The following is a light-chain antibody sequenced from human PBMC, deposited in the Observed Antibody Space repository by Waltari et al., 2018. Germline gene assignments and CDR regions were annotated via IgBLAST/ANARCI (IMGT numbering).Light chain of an antibody. CDR3: QKYGTLPAT. CDR2: DAS. V-gene: IGKV3-20*01. J-gene: IGKJ1*01. Sequence: EIVLTQSPGTLSSSPGERVTLSCRASQSVTRTLAWYQQKPGPAPRLLIYDASTRATGIPDRFSGSGAGTDFSLTISRLEPEDFAVYYCQKYGTLPATFGQGTKVEIK. CDR1: QSVTRT.